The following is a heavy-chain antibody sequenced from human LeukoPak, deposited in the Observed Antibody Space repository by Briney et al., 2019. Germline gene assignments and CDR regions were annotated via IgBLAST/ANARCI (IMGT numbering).Heavy chain of an antibody. D-gene: IGHD3-22*01. Sequence: ASVKVSCKASGYTFTGYYMHWVRQAPGQGLEWMGWINPNSGGTNYAQKFQGRVTMTRDTSISTAYMELGRLRSDDTAVYYCARGVTDSSGYYRTSYTDYWGQGTLVTVSS. CDR2: INPNSGGT. J-gene: IGHJ4*02. CDR3: ARGVTDSSGYYRTSYTDY. CDR1: GYTFTGYY. V-gene: IGHV1-2*02.